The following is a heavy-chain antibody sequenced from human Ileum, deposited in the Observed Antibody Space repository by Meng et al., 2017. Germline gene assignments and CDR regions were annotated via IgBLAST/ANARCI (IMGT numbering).Heavy chain of an antibody. CDR1: GGSVSTSDYQ. D-gene: IGHD7-27*01. Sequence: QGRLQESGPGLVRPSDTLSLVCTVSGGSVSTSDYQWGWIRQPPGKGLEWIGYAGTNYNPSLKSRVTISVDTSKRQFSLKLTSVTAADTAVYYCARDHWGSLDYWGQGILVTVSS. CDR3: ARDHWGSLDY. V-gene: IGHV4-61*08. J-gene: IGHJ4*02. CDR2: AGT.